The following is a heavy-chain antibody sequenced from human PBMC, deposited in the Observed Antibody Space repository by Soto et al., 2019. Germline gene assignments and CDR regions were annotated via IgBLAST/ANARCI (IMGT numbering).Heavy chain of an antibody. V-gene: IGHV3-23*01. CDR2: ISDGGIRT. CDR3: AKTVVVTIPSQGMDV. Sequence: EGQLSESGGGLVQPGGSLTLSCAAAGFTFSNYAMIWVRQAPGKGLEWVSAISDGGIRTLYSGTAKGRFTISRDDSKNTVYQQMNNLRADATAIYYCAKTVVVTIPSQGMDVWGQGTTVNV. CDR1: GFTFSNYA. D-gene: IGHD2-21*02. J-gene: IGHJ6*02.